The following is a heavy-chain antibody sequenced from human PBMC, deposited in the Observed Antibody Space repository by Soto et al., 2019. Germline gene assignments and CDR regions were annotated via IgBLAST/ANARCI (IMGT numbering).Heavy chain of an antibody. CDR1: GYTFTSYG. V-gene: IGHV1-18*01. Sequence: ASVKVSCKASGYTFTSYGISWVRQAPGQGLEWMGWISAYNGNTNYAQKLQGRVTMTTDTSTSTAYMELRSLRSDDTAVYYCARDLTGTTRSYYYGMDVWGQGTTVNVSS. D-gene: IGHD1-7*01. J-gene: IGHJ6*02. CDR2: ISAYNGNT. CDR3: ARDLTGTTRSYYYGMDV.